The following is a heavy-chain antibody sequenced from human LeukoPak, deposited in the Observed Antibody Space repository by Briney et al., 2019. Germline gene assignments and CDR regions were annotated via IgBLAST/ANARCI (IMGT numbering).Heavy chain of an antibody. Sequence: GGSLRLSCTASGFTFSSFAMSWVRRAPGKGLEWVAFIWFDGSNKHYADSVKGRFTISRDNSEDTLYLQMNSLRAEDTAVYYCVRDPSGSGFAFDSWGQGALVTVSS. CDR3: VRDPSGSGFAFDS. V-gene: IGHV3-33*08. CDR1: GFTFSSFA. J-gene: IGHJ4*02. D-gene: IGHD1-1*01. CDR2: IWFDGSNK.